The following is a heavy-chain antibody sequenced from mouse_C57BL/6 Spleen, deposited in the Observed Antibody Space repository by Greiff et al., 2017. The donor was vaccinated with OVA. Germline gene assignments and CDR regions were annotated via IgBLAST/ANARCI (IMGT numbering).Heavy chain of an antibody. V-gene: IGHV10-1*01. Sequence: EVQGVESGGGLVQPKGSLKLSCAASGFSFNTYAMNWVRQAPGKGLEWVARIRSKSNNYATYYADSVKDRFTISRDDSESMLYLQMNNLKTEDTAMYYCVRQEEGFYDYDAGFAYWGQGTLVTVAA. J-gene: IGHJ3*01. CDR3: VRQEEGFYDYDAGFAY. D-gene: IGHD2-4*01. CDR1: GFSFNTYA. CDR2: IRSKSNNYAT.